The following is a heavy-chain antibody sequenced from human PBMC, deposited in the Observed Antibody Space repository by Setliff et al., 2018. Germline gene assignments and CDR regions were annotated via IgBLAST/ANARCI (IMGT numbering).Heavy chain of an antibody. J-gene: IGHJ3*02. V-gene: IGHV4-34*01. CDR2: INQSGST. CDR1: GGSFNSYY. CDR3: ARGLSYYDSSCYLLAPYAFDI. D-gene: IGHD3-22*01. Sequence: SETLSLTCAVYGGSFNSYYWSWIRQPPGKGLEWIGEINQSGSTNYNPSLKSRVTMSVDTSKNQFSLKLSSVTAADTAVYYCARGLSYYDSSCYLLAPYAFDIWGQGTMVTVSS.